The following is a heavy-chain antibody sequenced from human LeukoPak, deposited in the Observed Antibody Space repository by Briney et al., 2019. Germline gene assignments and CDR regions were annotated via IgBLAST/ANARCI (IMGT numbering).Heavy chain of an antibody. J-gene: IGHJ4*02. CDR1: GFTFGDYA. V-gene: IGHV3-49*04. D-gene: IGHD3-10*01. CDR3: TRTMVRGVINDY. CDR2: IRSKAYGGTT. Sequence: GRSLRLSCTASGFTFGDYAMSWVRQAPGKGLEWVGFIRSKAYGGTTEYAASVKGRFTISRDDSKSIAYLQMNSLKTEDTAVYYCTRTMVRGVINDYWGQGTLVTVSS.